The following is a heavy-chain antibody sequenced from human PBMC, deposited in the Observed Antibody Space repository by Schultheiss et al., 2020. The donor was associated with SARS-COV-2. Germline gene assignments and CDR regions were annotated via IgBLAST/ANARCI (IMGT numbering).Heavy chain of an antibody. CDR1: GYTFTGYY. CDR2: INPNSGGT. CDR3: ARAIPVVVVVAATPFHGVGYNWFEP. J-gene: IGHJ5*02. V-gene: IGHV1-2*04. Sequence: ASVKVSCKASGYTFTGYYMHWVRQAPGQGLEWMGWINPNSGGTNYAQKFQGWVTMTRDTSISTAYMELSRLRSDDTAVYYCARAIPVVVVVAATPFHGVGYNWFEPWGQGTLVTVSS. D-gene: IGHD2-15*01.